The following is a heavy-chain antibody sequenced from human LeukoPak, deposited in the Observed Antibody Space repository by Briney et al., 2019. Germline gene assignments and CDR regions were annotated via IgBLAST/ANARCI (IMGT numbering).Heavy chain of an antibody. V-gene: IGHV3-30*03. CDR3: AREARSRSGMDV. J-gene: IGHJ6*02. D-gene: IGHD3-16*02. CDR1: GFTFSSYG. Sequence: PGRSLRLSCAASGFTFSSYGMHWVRQAPGKGLEWVAVISYDGSNKYYADSVKGRFTISRDNSKNTLYLQMNSLRAEDTAVYYCAREARSRSGMDVWGQGTTVTVSS. CDR2: ISYDGSNK.